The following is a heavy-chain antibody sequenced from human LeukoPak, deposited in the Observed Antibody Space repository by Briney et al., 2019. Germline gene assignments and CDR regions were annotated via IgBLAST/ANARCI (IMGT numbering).Heavy chain of an antibody. CDR2: ILYDGSNK. CDR3: ARDLSSDDP. J-gene: IGHJ5*02. D-gene: IGHD3-22*01. Sequence: LSGRSLRLSCAASGFTFSSYAMHWVRQAPGKGLEWVAVILYDGSNKYYPDSVKGRFTISRDNSKNTLYLQMNSLRAEDTAVYYCARDLSSDDPWGQGTLVTVSS. V-gene: IGHV3-30*01. CDR1: GFTFSSYA.